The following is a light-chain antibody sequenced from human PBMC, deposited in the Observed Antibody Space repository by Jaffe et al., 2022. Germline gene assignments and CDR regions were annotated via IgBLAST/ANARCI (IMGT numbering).Light chain of an antibody. CDR1: KLDEYY. CDR2: QDH. CDR3: QMWDGSNYV. J-gene: IGLJ1*01. V-gene: IGLV3-1*01. Sequence: SYDLTQPPSVSVSPGQTATITCSADKLDEYYLSWYQQKAGQTPVLVIYQDHKRPSGIPARFSGSNSGNTATLTISGTQALDEADYYCQMWDGSNYVFGTGTKVTVL.